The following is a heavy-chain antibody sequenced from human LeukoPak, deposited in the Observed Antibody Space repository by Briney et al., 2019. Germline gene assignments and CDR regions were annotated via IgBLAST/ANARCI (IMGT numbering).Heavy chain of an antibody. V-gene: IGHV4-4*02. Sequence: SETLSLTCAVSGGSISSSNWWSWVRQPPGKGLEWIGEIYHSGNTKCNPSLRSRVTISVDKSKNQFSLKLSSVTAADTTVYYCARTYCSGGSCYESFDYWGQGTLVTVSS. CDR3: ARTYCSGGSCYESFDY. CDR2: IYHSGNT. CDR1: GGSISSSNW. D-gene: IGHD2-15*01. J-gene: IGHJ4*02.